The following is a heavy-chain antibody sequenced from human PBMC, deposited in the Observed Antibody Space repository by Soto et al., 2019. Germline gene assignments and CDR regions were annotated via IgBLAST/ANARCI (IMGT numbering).Heavy chain of an antibody. CDR1: GFSFTSSA. J-gene: IGHJ4*02. V-gene: IGHV1-58*01. CDR3: AADVSLVEMATT. CDR2: NVVGSGNT. Sequence: ASVKVSCKASGFSFTSSAVQWVRQARGQRLEWIGWNVVGSGNTNYAQKFQERVTITRDMSTSTAYMELSSLRSEDTAVYYCAADVSLVEMATTWGQGTLVTVSS. D-gene: IGHD1-1*01.